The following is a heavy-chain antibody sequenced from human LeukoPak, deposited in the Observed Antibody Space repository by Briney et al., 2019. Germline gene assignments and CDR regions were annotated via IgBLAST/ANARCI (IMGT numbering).Heavy chain of an antibody. D-gene: IGHD3-16*01. CDR3: ARDGPGGYLDY. CDR1: GFTFSNYV. Sequence: GGSLRLFCAASGFTFSNYVMGWVRQARGKRREWGANIKEDGSEKYYVDSVKGRFTISRDNAKNSLYLQVNSLRAEDTAMYYCARDGPGGYLDYWGQGTLVTVSS. CDR2: IKEDGSEK. V-gene: IGHV3-7*01. J-gene: IGHJ4*02.